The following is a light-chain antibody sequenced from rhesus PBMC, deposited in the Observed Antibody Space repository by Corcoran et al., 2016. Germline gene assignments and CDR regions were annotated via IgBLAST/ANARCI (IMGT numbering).Light chain of an antibody. CDR1: QAINNA. Sequence: DIQMSQSPSSLSASVGDKVTITCRASQAINNALAWYQQKPGKAPELLIYAASSLESGVPSRFSGSRSGTDFTLTISSLQPEDCSTDYWQQGYRTPLTFGGGTKVELK. CDR3: QQGYRTPLT. V-gene: IGKV1-33*02. J-gene: IGKJ4*01. CDR2: AAS.